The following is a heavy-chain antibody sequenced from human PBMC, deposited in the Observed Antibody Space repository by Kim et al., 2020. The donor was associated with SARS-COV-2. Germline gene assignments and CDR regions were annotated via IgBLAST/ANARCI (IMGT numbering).Heavy chain of an antibody. CDR2: IRSKAYGGTT. D-gene: IGHD2-15*01. Sequence: GGSLRLSCTASGFTFGDYAMSWFRQAPGKGLEWVGFIRSKAYGGTTEYAASVKGRFTISRDDSKSIAYLQMNSLKTEDTAVYYCTREGSYCSGGSCYFREYYFDNWGQGTLVTVSS. CDR3: TREGSYCSGGSCYFREYYFDN. J-gene: IGHJ4*02. V-gene: IGHV3-49*03. CDR1: GFTFGDYA.